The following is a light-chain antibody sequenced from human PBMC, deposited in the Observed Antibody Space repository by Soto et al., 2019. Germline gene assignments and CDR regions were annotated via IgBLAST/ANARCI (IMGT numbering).Light chain of an antibody. V-gene: IGKV3-20*01. CDR3: QQYGSSGT. CDR2: GAS. CDR1: QSVSNNY. J-gene: IGKJ1*01. Sequence: EIVLTQSPGTLSLSPGERATLYCRASQSVSNNYLAWYQQKPGQAPRLLIYGASNRATGIPDRFSGSGSGTDFTLTISRLEPGDFAVYYCQQYGSSGTFGQGTKVDIK.